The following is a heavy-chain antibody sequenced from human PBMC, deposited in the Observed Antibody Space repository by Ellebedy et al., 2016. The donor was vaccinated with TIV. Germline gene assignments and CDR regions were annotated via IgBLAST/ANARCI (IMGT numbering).Heavy chain of an antibody. V-gene: IGHV4-30-2*01. Sequence: SETLSLTXAVSGGSISSGGYSWSWIRQPPGKGLEWIGYIYHSGSTYYNPSLKSRVTISVDRSKNQFSLKLSSVTAADTAVYYCARALAGDRKTYYYYYYMDVWGKGTTVTVSS. D-gene: IGHD7-27*01. CDR3: ARALAGDRKTYYYYYYMDV. CDR2: IYHSGST. J-gene: IGHJ6*03. CDR1: GGSISSGGYS.